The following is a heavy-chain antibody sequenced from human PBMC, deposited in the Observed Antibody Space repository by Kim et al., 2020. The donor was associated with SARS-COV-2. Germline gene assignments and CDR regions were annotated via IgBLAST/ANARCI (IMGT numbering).Heavy chain of an antibody. CDR3: ARMENYYGYFDY. Sequence: SETLSLTCAVYGGSFSGYYWSWIRQPPGKGLEWIGEINHSGSTNYNPSLKSRVTISVDTSKNQFSLKLSSVTAADTAVYYCARMENYYGYFDYWGQGTLVTVSS. V-gene: IGHV4-34*01. CDR2: INHSGST. J-gene: IGHJ4*02. D-gene: IGHD1-26*01. CDR1: GGSFSGYY.